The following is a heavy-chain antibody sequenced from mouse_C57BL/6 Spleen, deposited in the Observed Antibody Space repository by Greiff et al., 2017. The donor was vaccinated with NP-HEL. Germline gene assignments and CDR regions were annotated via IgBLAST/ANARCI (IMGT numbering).Heavy chain of an antibody. J-gene: IGHJ3*01. D-gene: IGHD2-4*01. Sequence: QVQLQQSGAELVKPGASVKISCKASGYAFSSYWMNWVKQRPGKGLEWIGQIYPGDGDTNYNGKFKGKATLTADKSSSTAYMQLSSLTSEDSAVYFCARSLYYDYDRFAYWGQGTLVTVSA. CDR3: ARSLYYDYDRFAY. CDR1: GYAFSSYW. CDR2: IYPGDGDT. V-gene: IGHV1-80*01.